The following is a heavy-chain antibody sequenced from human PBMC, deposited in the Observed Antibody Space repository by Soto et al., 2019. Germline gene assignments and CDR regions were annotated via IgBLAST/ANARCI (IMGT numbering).Heavy chain of an antibody. CDR1: GFTFSSYS. Sequence: EVQLVESGGGLVQPGGSLRLSCAASGFTFSSYSMNWVRQAPGKGLEWVSYISSSSSTIYYADSVKGRFTSSRDNAKXXXXXXXXXXXXXXXXVYYCARQKWLAPGYYYGMDVWGQGTTVTVSS. D-gene: IGHD6-19*01. V-gene: IGHV3-48*01. J-gene: IGHJ6*02. CDR3: ARQKWLAPGYYYGMDV. CDR2: ISSSSSTI.